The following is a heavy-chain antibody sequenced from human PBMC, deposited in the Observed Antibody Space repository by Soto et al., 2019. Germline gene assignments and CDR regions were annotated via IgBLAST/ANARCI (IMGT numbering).Heavy chain of an antibody. Sequence: EVQVLQSGGGLVPPGGSLRLSCAGSGFTFINTGMSWVRQAPGQGLEWVSAITGNGDTTYYADSVKGRFTISRDNSKSPLYLQMNSLRAEDTVVYYCAKIDGYFDYWGQGTLVTVSS. CDR3: AKIDGYFDY. CDR1: GFTFINTG. V-gene: IGHV3-23*01. CDR2: ITGNGDTT. D-gene: IGHD3-22*01. J-gene: IGHJ4*02.